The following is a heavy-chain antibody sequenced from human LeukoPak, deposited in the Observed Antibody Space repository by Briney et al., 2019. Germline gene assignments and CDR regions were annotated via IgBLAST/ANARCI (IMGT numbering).Heavy chain of an antibody. V-gene: IGHV3-7*05. CDR1: GFSFSSYW. D-gene: IGHD1-20*01. CDR2: IKQDGSQK. CDR3: ASSNWNYYNY. Sequence: PGGSLRLSCAASGFSFSSYWMSWVRQAPGKGLEWVANIKQDGSQKYYADSVKGRFTISRDNAKNSLYLQMDSLRAEDSAVYYCASSNWNYYNYWGQGTLVTVSS. J-gene: IGHJ4*02.